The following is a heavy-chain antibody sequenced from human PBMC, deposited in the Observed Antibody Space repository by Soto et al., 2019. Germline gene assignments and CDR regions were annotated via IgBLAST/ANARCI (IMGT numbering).Heavy chain of an antibody. Sequence: ELQLVESGGGLVQPGGSLRLSCAASGFTFSNYLMHWVRQGPGKGLVWVSRIDSDGSDTIYADSVKGRFTISRDNAKNTLFLQMHGLRAEDMGVYYCARDGYIGFDYWGQGTLVTVSS. D-gene: IGHD5-12*01. CDR3: ARDGYIGFDY. CDR2: IDSDGSDT. CDR1: GFTFSNYL. V-gene: IGHV3-74*01. J-gene: IGHJ4*02.